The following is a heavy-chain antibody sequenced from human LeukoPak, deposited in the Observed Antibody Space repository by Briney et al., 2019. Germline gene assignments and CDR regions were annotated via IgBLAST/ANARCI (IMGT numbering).Heavy chain of an antibody. CDR2: VDPEDGET. CDR3: AKLGYCTNGVCYNIDY. J-gene: IGHJ4*02. D-gene: IGHD2-8*01. CDR1: GYTFTDYY. V-gene: IGHV1-69-2*01. Sequence: GASVKISCKVSGYTFTDYYMHWVQQAPGKGLEWMGLVDPEDGETIYAEKFQGRVTITADTSTDTAYMELSSLRSEDTAVYYCAKLGYCTNGVCYNIDYWGQGTLVTVSS.